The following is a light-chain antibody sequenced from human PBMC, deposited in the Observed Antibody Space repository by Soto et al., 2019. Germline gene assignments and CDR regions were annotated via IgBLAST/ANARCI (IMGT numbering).Light chain of an antibody. CDR3: YAYGGMSTDNFV. Sequence: QSVLTQPASVSGSPGQSITISCTGTSSDVGSYDLVSWYQQHPGKAPKLIIYEGSQRPSGVSNRFSGSKSGNTASLTISGLRPEDGAHYYCYAYGGMSTDNFVFGGGAKLTVL. CDR1: SSDVGSYDL. CDR2: EGS. J-gene: IGLJ1*01. V-gene: IGLV2-23*01.